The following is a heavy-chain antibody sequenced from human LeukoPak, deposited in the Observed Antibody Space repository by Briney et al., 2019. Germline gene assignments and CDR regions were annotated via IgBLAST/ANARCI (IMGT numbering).Heavy chain of an antibody. Sequence: GGSLRLSCAASGFTFDDYAMHWVRQAPGKGLEWVSGISWNSGSIGYADSVKGRFTISRDNAKNSLYLQMNSLRAEDMALYYCAKDKPRDLFYMDVWGKGTTVTVSS. J-gene: IGHJ6*03. D-gene: IGHD3-10*01. CDR2: ISWNSGSI. CDR1: GFTFDDYA. V-gene: IGHV3-9*03. CDR3: AKDKPRDLFYMDV.